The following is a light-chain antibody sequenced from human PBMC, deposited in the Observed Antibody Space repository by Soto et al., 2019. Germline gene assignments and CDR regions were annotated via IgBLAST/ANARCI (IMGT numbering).Light chain of an antibody. J-gene: IGKJ3*01. CDR3: QQAYPNFFA. CDR1: QGINIY. Sequence: DIQMTQSPSSMAASVGDTVTIDCRTSQGINIYLNWYRQKPGRAPELLNYAASNLHNGVQSRFSGAGSGTEFNLTIDNVQPEDFATYYCQQAYPNFFAFGTG. CDR2: AAS. V-gene: IGKV1-39*01.